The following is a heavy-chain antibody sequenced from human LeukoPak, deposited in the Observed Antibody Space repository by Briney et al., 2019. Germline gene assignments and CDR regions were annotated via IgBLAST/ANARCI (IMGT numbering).Heavy chain of an antibody. D-gene: IGHD1-26*01. J-gene: IGHJ4*02. Sequence: GGSLRLSCAASGFTFSSHWMSWVRQAPGKGLEWVANIKQDGSEKYYVDSVKGRFTISRDNAKNSLYLQMNSLRAEDTAVYYCAREGGSFSNYFDYWGQGTLVTVSS. CDR3: AREGGSFSNYFDY. CDR1: GFTFSSHW. CDR2: IKQDGSEK. V-gene: IGHV3-7*03.